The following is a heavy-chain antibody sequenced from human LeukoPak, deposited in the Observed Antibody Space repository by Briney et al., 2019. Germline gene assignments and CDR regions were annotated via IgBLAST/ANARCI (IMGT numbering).Heavy chain of an antibody. D-gene: IGHD3-9*01. CDR1: GFTFSSYS. J-gene: IGHJ6*03. CDR2: ISSSSSYI. CDR3: ARGEDRLVPRYYYMDV. V-gene: IGHV3-21*01. Sequence: PGGSLRLSCAASGFTFSSYSMNWVRQAPGKGLEWVSSISSSSSYIYYADSVKGRFTISRDNAKNSLYLQMNSLRAEDTAVYYCARGEDRLVPRYYYMDVWGKGTTDTVSS.